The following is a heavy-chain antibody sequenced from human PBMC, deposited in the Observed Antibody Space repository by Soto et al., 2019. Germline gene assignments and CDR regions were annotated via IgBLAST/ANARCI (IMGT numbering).Heavy chain of an antibody. V-gene: IGHV1-69*01. D-gene: IGHD2-15*01. CDR3: ARMWLGAGQLPFSSGSSFYHGPHYYYYGMDV. J-gene: IGHJ6*02. Sequence: QVQLVQSGAEVKKPGSSVKVSCKASGGTFSSFAISWVRQAPGQGLEWMGGIIPISGTANYAQKFQGRVTITADGATSTAYMELSSLRSEDTAVYYCARMWLGAGQLPFSSGSSFYHGPHYYYYGMDVWGQGTTVTVSS. CDR2: IIPISGTA. CDR1: GGTFSSFA.